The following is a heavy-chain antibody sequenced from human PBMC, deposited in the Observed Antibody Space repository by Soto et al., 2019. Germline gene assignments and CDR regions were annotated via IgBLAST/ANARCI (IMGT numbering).Heavy chain of an antibody. CDR2: ISSSSSYI. CDR1: GFTFSSYS. J-gene: IGHJ6*02. Sequence: PGGSLRLSCAASGFTFSSYSMNWVRQAPGKGLEWVSSISSSSSYIYYADSVKGRFTISRDNAKNSLYLQMNSLRAEDTAVYYCARDSLPQDFWSGSLIYYYYGMDGGGQGTTVTASS. D-gene: IGHD3-3*01. CDR3: ARDSLPQDFWSGSLIYYYYGMDG. V-gene: IGHV3-21*01.